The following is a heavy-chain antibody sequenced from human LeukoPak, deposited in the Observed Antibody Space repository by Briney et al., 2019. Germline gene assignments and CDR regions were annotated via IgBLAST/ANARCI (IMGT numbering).Heavy chain of an antibody. CDR3: ASTEMVPYYFDY. Sequence: PSETLSLTCTVSGGSISSYYWSWIRQPPGKGLEWIGYIYYSGSTSYNPSLKSRVTISLDTSKNQFSLKLSSVTAADTAVYYSASTEMVPYYFDYWGQGTLVTVSS. CDR1: GGSISSYY. V-gene: IGHV4-59*01. D-gene: IGHD3-10*01. CDR2: IYYSGST. J-gene: IGHJ4*02.